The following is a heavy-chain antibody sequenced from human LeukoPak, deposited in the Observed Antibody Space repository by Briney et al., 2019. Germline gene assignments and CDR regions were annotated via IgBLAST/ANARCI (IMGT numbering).Heavy chain of an antibody. CDR2: ISYDGSNK. J-gene: IGHJ5*02. CDR3: ARGIPTGYFDWFDP. V-gene: IGHV3-30-3*01. CDR1: GFTFSTYA. Sequence: PGRSLRLSCAASGFTFSTYAIHWVRQAPDKGLEWVAVISYDGSNKYYADSVKGRFTISRDNSKNTLYLQMNSLKSEDTAVYYCARGIPTGYFDWFDPWGQGTLVTVSS. D-gene: IGHD3-9*01.